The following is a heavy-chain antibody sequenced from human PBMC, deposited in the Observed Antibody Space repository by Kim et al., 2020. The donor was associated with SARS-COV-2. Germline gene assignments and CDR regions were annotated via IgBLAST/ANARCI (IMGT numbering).Heavy chain of an antibody. D-gene: IGHD1-26*01. V-gene: IGHV4-59*01. J-gene: IGHJ6*02. Sequence: SRESRVTISVDTSKNQFSLKLSSVTAADTAVYYCARRDSGSYYYYYGMDVWGQGTTVTVSS. CDR3: ARRDSGSYYYYYGMDV.